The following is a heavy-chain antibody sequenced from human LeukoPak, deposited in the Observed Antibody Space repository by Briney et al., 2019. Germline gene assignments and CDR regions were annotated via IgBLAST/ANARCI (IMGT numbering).Heavy chain of an antibody. CDR3: ARINGLGGWAPFDY. CDR1: GDSISSGSHY. Sequence: SETLSLTCSVSGDSISSGSHYWSWIRQPAGKGLEGIVLIYATGSYSYNPALKSRVTISVDTSKNQFSVKLTAVNAADAVVYYCARINGLGGWAPFDYWGQGTLVSVS. CDR2: IYATGSY. V-gene: IGHV4-61*02. J-gene: IGHJ4*02. D-gene: IGHD6-19*01.